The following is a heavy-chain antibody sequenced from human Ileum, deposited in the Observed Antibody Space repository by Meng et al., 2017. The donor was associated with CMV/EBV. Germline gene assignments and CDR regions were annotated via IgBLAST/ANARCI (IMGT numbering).Heavy chain of an antibody. Sequence: LSCAVSGLTVRNDYMNWVRQAPGKGLEWVSVIYTGGSTDYADSVKGRFTISRDNSKNTLYLQMNSLRPEDTAVYYCARGGSYYGYFDYWGQGTLVTVSS. V-gene: IGHV3-66*02. CDR3: ARGGSYYGYFDY. J-gene: IGHJ4*02. CDR2: IYTGGST. CDR1: GLTVRNDY. D-gene: IGHD1-26*01.